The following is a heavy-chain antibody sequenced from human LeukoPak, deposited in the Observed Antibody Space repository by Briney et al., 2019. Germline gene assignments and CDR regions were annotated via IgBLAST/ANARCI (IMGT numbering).Heavy chain of an antibody. V-gene: IGHV3-7*01. J-gene: IGHJ4*02. CDR3: ARDDTVTTRVGFID. CDR1: GFTFSSYW. D-gene: IGHD4-17*01. Sequence: GGTLRLSCAASGFTFSSYWMSWVRQAPGKGLEWVANIKQDGSEKYYVDSVKGRFTISRDNAKKSLYLLMNSLRAEDTAVYYCARDDTVTTRVGFIDWGQGTLVTVSS. CDR2: IKQDGSEK.